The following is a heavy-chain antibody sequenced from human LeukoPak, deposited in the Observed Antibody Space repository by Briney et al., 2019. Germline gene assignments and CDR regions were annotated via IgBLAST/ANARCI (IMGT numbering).Heavy chain of an antibody. D-gene: IGHD5-18*01. Sequence: SGSLRLSCAASGFTFSSHWMHWVRQAPGKGLVWVSRINTDGSSTSYADSVKGRFTISRDNAKNTLYLQMNSLRAEDTAVYFCARDGYFGFDYWGQGTLVTVSS. J-gene: IGHJ4*02. V-gene: IGHV3-74*01. CDR3: ARDGYFGFDY. CDR1: GFTFSSHW. CDR2: INTDGSST.